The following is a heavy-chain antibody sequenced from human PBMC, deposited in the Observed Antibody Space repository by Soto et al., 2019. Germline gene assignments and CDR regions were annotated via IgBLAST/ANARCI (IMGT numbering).Heavy chain of an antibody. CDR1: VGSISSYY. D-gene: IGHD1-1*01. V-gene: IGHV4-59*01. CDR3: ARSTLARFDP. Sequence: SETLSLTCTVSVGSISSYYWSWIRQPPGKGLEWIGYIYYSGSTNYNPSLKSRVTISVDTSKNQFSLKLSSVTAADTAVYYCARSTLARFDPWGQGTLVTVSS. J-gene: IGHJ5*02. CDR2: IYYSGST.